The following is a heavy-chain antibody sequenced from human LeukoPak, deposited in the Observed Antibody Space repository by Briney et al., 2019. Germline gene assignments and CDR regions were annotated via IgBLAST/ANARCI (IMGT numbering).Heavy chain of an antibody. CDR1: GFTFSSYG. D-gene: IGHD3-10*01. CDR3: AKGWSTYYGSGTGYFDY. V-gene: IGHV3-30*18. CDR2: ISYDGSNE. J-gene: IGHJ4*02. Sequence: GGSLRLSCAASGFTFSSYGMRWVRQAPGKGLEWVAVISYDGSNEYYADSVKGRFTISRDNSKNTLYLQMNSLRAEDTAVYYCAKGWSTYYGSGTGYFDYWGQGTLVTVSS.